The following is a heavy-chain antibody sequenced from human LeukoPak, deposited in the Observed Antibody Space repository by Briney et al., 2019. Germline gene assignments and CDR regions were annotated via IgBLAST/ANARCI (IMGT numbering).Heavy chain of an antibody. CDR2: INHSGST. CDR1: GGSFSGYY. V-gene: IGHV4-34*01. J-gene: IGHJ5*02. CDR3: ARRGYGFWSGYYHNWFDP. D-gene: IGHD3-3*01. Sequence: SETLSLTCAVYGGSFSGYYWSWIRQPPGKGLEWIGEINHSGSTNYNPSLKSRVTISVDTSKNQFSPKLSSVTAADTAVYYCARRGYGFWSGYYHNWFDPWGQGTLVTVSS.